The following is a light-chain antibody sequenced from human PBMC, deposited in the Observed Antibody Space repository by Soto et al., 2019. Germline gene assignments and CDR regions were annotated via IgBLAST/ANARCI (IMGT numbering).Light chain of an antibody. J-gene: IGKJ2*01. CDR1: QTVFHSSYNKDF. CDR3: QQYYSSLT. V-gene: IGKV4-1*01. Sequence: DIVMTQSPDSLSVSLGERATINCKSSQTVFHSSYNKDFLAWYQQKPGQPPKLLFYWASTRESGVPARFSGGGSGTDLSLTISSLQPEDVAVYYCQQYYSSLTFGQGTKLEIK. CDR2: WAS.